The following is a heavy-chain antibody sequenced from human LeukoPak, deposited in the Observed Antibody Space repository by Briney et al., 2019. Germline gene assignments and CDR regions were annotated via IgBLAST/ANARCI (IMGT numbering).Heavy chain of an antibody. Sequence: ASVKVSCKASGYTFTGYYMHWVRQAPGQGLEWMGWINPNSGGTNYAQKFQGRVTMTRDTSISTAYMELSRLRSDDTAVYYCARDQDSGSHYNWFDPWGQGTLVTVSS. V-gene: IGHV1-2*02. CDR2: INPNSGGT. CDR1: GYTFTGYY. J-gene: IGHJ5*02. CDR3: ARDQDSGSHYNWFDP. D-gene: IGHD1-26*01.